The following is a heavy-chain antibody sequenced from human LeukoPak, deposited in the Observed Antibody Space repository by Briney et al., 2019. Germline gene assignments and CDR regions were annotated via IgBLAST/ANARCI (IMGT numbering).Heavy chain of an antibody. CDR3: ARLLVYGSGAEAFDY. Sequence: PGGSLRLSCAASGFTFSSYGMHWVRQAPGKGLEWVAFIRYDGSNKYYADSVKGRFTISRDNSKNTLYLQMNSLRAEDTAVYYCARLLVYGSGAEAFDYWGQGTLVTVS. CDR2: IRYDGSNK. CDR1: GFTFSSYG. J-gene: IGHJ4*02. D-gene: IGHD3-10*01. V-gene: IGHV3-30*02.